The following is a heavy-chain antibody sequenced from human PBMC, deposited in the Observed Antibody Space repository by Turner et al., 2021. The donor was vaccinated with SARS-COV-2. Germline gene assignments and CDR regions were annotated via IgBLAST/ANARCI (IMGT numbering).Heavy chain of an antibody. CDR2: ISAYNGYT. D-gene: IGHD3-22*01. CDR3: ARDSNNRDYYESSGYYSFDY. J-gene: IGHJ4*02. Sequence: QVQLVQSGAEVKKPGASVNVACKASGYTFPCYGISWVRQAPGQGLEWMGWISAYNGYTNYAQKLQGRVTMTTDTSTSTAYMELGSLRSDDTAVYYCARDSNNRDYYESSGYYSFDYWGQGTLVTVSS. V-gene: IGHV1-18*01. CDR1: GYTFPCYG.